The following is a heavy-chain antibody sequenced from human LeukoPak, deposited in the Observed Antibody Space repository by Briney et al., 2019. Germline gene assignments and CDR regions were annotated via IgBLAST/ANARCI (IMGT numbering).Heavy chain of an antibody. CDR3: ARETYYYGSGSYYADYYYYYMDV. V-gene: IGHV4-38-2*02. D-gene: IGHD3-10*01. J-gene: IGHJ6*03. CDR2: IYHSGST. Sequence: SETLSLTCTVSGYSISSGYYWGWIRPPPGKGLEWIGSIYHSGSTNYNPSLKSRVTMSVDTSKNQFSLKLSSVTAADTAVYYCARETYYYGSGSYYADYYYYYMDVWGKGTTVTISS. CDR1: GYSISSGYY.